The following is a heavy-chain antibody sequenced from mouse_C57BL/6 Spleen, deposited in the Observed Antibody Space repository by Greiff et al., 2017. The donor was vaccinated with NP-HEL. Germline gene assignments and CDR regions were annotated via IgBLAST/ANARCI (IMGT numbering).Heavy chain of an antibody. V-gene: IGHV3-6*01. CDR2: ISYDGSN. CDR3: ARDGSSPGYFDV. Sequence: EVQLQQSGPGLVKPSQSLSLTCSVPGYSITSGYYWNWIRQFPGNKLEWMGYISYDGSNNYNPSLKNRISITRDTSKNQFFLKLNSVTTEDTATYYCARDGSSPGYFDVWGTGTTVTVSS. D-gene: IGHD1-1*01. J-gene: IGHJ1*03. CDR1: GYSITSGYY.